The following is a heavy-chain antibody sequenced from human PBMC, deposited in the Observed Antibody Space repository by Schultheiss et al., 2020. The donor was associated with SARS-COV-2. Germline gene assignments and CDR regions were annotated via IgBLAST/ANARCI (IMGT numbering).Heavy chain of an antibody. CDR1: GYTFTSYY. Sequence: GESLKISCKASGYTFTSYYMHWVRQAPGQGLEWMGIINPSGGSTSYAQKFQGRVTMTRDTSTSTVYMELSSLRSEDTAVYYCARGSTTYYDFWSGYLADYYYYYMDVWGKGTTVTVSS. CDR3: ARGSTTYYDFWSGYLADYYYYYMDV. V-gene: IGHV1-46*01. D-gene: IGHD3-3*01. J-gene: IGHJ6*03. CDR2: INPSGGST.